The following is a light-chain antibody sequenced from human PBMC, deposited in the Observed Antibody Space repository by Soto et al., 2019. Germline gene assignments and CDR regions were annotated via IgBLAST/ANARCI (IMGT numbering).Light chain of an antibody. CDR2: GAS. Sequence: EIVLTQSPGTLSLSPGERATLSCRASQSVSSNYLAWYQQKPGQAPRLLIYGASSRATDLPDRFSGSGSGTDFTLTISRLEPGDFAVYYCQQYGSSPWTFGQGTKVEIK. CDR1: QSVSSNY. CDR3: QQYGSSPWT. V-gene: IGKV3-20*01. J-gene: IGKJ1*01.